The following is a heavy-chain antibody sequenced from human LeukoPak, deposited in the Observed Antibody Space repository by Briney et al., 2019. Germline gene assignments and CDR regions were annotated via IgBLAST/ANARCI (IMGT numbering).Heavy chain of an antibody. CDR1: GFGFSYAW. V-gene: IGHV3-15*01. Sequence: GGSLRLSCAASGFGFSYAWMSWVRQAPGKGPEWIGRIKRKSDGGTTDYAAPVKGRFTISRDDSKNTLYLQMNSLKTEDTAVYYCTAPLYDSSGYPHIRYYYYYGMDVWGQGTTVTVSS. D-gene: IGHD3-22*01. J-gene: IGHJ6*02. CDR2: IKRKSDGGTT. CDR3: TAPLYDSSGYPHIRYYYYYGMDV.